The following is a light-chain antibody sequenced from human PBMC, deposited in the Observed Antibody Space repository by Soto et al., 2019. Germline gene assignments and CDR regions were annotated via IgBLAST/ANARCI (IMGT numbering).Light chain of an antibody. J-gene: IGLJ1*01. V-gene: IGLV1-40*01. CDR2: GNT. Sequence: QSVLTQPPSVSGAPGQRVTISCTGSSSNIGAGYDVHWYQQRPGTAPKLLVFGNTDRPSRVHDRFSGSKSGTSASLAITGLQAEDECDYYCQSYDSTLSASYVFGTGTKLTVL. CDR1: SSNIGAGYD. CDR3: QSYDSTLSASYV.